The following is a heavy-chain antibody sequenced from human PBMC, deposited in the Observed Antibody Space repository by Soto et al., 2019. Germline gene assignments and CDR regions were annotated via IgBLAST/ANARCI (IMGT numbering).Heavy chain of an antibody. V-gene: IGHV1-46*01. D-gene: IGHD6-19*01. J-gene: IGHJ6*02. CDR1: GYTFTSYY. Sequence: GASVKVSCKASGYTFTSYYMHWVRQAPGQGLEWMGIINPSGGSTSYVQKFQGRVTMTRDTSTSTVYMELSSLRSEDTAVYYCARARGSSGWSYYYYGMDVWGQGTTVTVSS. CDR2: INPSGGST. CDR3: ARARGSSGWSYYYYGMDV.